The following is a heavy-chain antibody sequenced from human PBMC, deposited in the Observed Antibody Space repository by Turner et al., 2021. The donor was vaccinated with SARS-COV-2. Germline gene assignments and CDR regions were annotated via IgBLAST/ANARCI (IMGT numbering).Heavy chain of an antibody. D-gene: IGHD6-19*01. J-gene: IGHJ6*02. CDR3: AAGSAVAGTPQFYSYYYGMDV. Sequence: QVQLVQSGAEVKKPGASVKVSCTVSGYTLPELSMHWVRQAPGKGLEWMGGFDPEDGETIYAQKFQGRVTMTEDTSTDTAYMELSSLRSEDTAVYYCAAGSAVAGTPQFYSYYYGMDVWGQGTTVTVSS. CDR2: FDPEDGET. CDR1: GYTLPELS. V-gene: IGHV1-24*01.